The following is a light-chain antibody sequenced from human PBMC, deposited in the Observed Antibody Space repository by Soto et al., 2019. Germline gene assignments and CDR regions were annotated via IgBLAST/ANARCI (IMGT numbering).Light chain of an antibody. J-gene: IGKJ2*01. CDR1: QSVSIN. CDR3: PQYHKLYT. Sequence: EIVMTQSPATLSVSPGEGATLSCRSSQSVSINLAWFQQKPGHAPRLLIHGDSTRATGIPDRFSGSGSGTDVTLTIISLQSEDAVVYYCPQYHKLYTFGQGTKLESK. CDR2: GDS. V-gene: IGKV3-15*01.